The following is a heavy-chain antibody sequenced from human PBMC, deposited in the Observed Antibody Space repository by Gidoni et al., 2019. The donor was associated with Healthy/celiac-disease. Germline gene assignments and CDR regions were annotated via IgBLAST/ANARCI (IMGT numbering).Heavy chain of an antibody. J-gene: IGHJ4*02. CDR1: GYSFTSYW. D-gene: IGHD2-15*01. V-gene: IGHV5-51*03. CDR2: IYPGDSDT. CDR3: ARTETEHDNGGHIDY. Sequence: EVQLVPSGAEVKKPGESLKISCQGSGYSFTSYWIGWVRQMPGKGLEWMGIIYPGDSDTRYSPSFQGQVTISADKSISTAYLQWSSLKASDTAMYYCARTETEHDNGGHIDYWGQGTLVTVSS.